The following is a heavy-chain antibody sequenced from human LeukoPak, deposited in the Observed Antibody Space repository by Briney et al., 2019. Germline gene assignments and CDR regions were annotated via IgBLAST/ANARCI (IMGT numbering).Heavy chain of an antibody. Sequence: SETLSLTCTVSGGSISSYYWSWTRQPPGKGLEWIGYIYYSGSTNYNPSLKSRVTISVDTSKNQFSLKLSSVTAADTAVYYCAISTWELPQFDYWGQGSLVTVSS. J-gene: IGHJ4*02. CDR3: AISTWELPQFDY. CDR1: GGSISSYY. V-gene: IGHV4-59*01. CDR2: IYYSGST. D-gene: IGHD1-26*01.